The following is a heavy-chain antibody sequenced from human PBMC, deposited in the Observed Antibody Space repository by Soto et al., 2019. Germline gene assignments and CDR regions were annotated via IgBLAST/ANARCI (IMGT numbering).Heavy chain of an antibody. CDR1: GYSFTSYW. V-gene: IGHV5-51*01. Sequence: GESLKISCKGSGYSFTSYWIGWVRQMPGKGLEWMGIIYPGDFDTRYSPSFQGQVTISADKSISTAYLQWSSLKASDTAMYYCARGDSSGWYSYYYGMDVWGQGTTVTVSS. CDR3: ARGDSSGWYSYYYGMDV. J-gene: IGHJ6*02. CDR2: IYPGDFDT. D-gene: IGHD6-19*01.